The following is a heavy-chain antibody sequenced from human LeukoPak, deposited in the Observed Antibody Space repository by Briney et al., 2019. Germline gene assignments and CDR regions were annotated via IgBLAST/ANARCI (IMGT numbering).Heavy chain of an antibody. CDR2: IYYSGST. J-gene: IGHJ3*02. Sequence: PSETLSLTCTVSGGSISSYYWSWIRQPPGKGLEWIGYIYYSGSTNYNPSLKSRVTISVDTSKNQFSLKLSSVTAADTAVYYCARERGYASAFDIWGQGTMVTVSS. D-gene: IGHD5-12*01. V-gene: IGHV4-59*01. CDR3: ARERGYASAFDI. CDR1: GGSISSYY.